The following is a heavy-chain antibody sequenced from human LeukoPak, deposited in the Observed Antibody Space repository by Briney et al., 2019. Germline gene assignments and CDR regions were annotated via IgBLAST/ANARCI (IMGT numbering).Heavy chain of an antibody. CDR2: IYTNSSGT. CDR3: ARYCSSTSCSIYNWFDR. V-gene: IGHV1-2*06. D-gene: IGHD2-2*01. CDR1: GYTFTGYY. J-gene: IGHJ5*02. Sequence: ASVKVSCKASGYTFTGYYMHWVRPAPGQGLEWMGRIYTNSSGTDDAEKGQGRVTMTRDTSISTAYMEMSRLRSDDTAVYYCARYCSSTSCSIYNWFDRWGQGTLVTVAS.